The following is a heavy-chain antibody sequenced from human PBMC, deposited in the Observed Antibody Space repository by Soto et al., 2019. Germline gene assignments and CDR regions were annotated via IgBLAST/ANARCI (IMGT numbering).Heavy chain of an antibody. D-gene: IGHD1-1*01. V-gene: IGHV3-23*01. CDR2: VSPHAANT. CDR3: EKEGAKTTWNFDY. CDR1: GFTFDSCG. Sequence: PGGSLRLSCVASGFTFDSCGMNWVRQAPGKGLEWVAGVSPHAANTYYADSVRGRFIISRDDSRKTVSLDMNSLRGEDSAVYYCEKEGAKTTWNFDYWGQGTVVTVSS. J-gene: IGHJ4*02.